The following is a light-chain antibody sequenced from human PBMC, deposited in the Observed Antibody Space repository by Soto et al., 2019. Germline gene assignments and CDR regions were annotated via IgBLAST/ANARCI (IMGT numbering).Light chain of an antibody. CDR3: LHDYTYPRT. Sequence: AIPVTQSPSSLSASVGDRVTITCRASQDIKNDLGWYQQTPGKTPKLLIYAASTLQSGVPSRFSGSGSGTDFTLTIRSLEPDDSGTYYCLHDYTYPRTFGQGTTVEIK. CDR1: QDIKND. J-gene: IGKJ1*01. V-gene: IGKV1-6*01. CDR2: AAS.